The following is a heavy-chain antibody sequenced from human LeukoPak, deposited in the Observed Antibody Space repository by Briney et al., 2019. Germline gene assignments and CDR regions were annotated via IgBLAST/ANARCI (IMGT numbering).Heavy chain of an antibody. J-gene: IGHJ4*02. D-gene: IGHD3-3*01. CDR1: GGSISRSSYY. V-gene: IGHV4-39*01. CDR2: TYCSGST. CDR3: ARPRGDLWSGYDY. Sequence: PSETLSLTCSVSGGSISRSSYYWTWIRQSPGRGLEWIGNTYCSGSTLYNPSLKSRVTISVDTSKNQFSLRLTSVTAADTAVYYCARPRGDLWSGYDYWGQGVLVTVSP.